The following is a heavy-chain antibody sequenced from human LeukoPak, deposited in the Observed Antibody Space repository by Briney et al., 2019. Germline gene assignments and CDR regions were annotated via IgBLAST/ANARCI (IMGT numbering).Heavy chain of an antibody. CDR3: ARFPDGYYGSGSSDY. V-gene: IGHV4-34*01. CDR2: INHSGST. CDR1: GGSFSGYY. J-gene: IGHJ4*02. Sequence: PSETLSLTCAVYGGSFSGYYWSWIRQSPGKGLEWIGEINHSGSTNYNPSLKSRVTISVDTSKNQFSLKLSPVTAADTAVYYCARFPDGYYGSGSSDYWGQGTLVTVSS. D-gene: IGHD3-10*01.